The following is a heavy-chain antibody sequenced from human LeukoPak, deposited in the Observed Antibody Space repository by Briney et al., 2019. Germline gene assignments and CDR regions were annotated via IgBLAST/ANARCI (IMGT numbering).Heavy chain of an antibody. CDR3: ARGRSSTWYGTFDI. CDR2: IYYSGTT. D-gene: IGHD6-13*01. J-gene: IGHJ3*02. CDR1: GGSISSHY. Sequence: SETLSLTCSVSGGSISSHYWSWIRQPPGKGLEWIGYIYYSGTTNYDPSLESRVTISVDTSNNQFSPKLNSVTAADTAVYYCARGRSSTWYGTFDIWGQGTMVTVSS. V-gene: IGHV4-59*11.